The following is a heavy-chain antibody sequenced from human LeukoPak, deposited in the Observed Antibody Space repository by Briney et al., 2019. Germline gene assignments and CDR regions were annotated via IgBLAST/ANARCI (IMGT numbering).Heavy chain of an antibody. Sequence: SETLSLTCAVYGGSFSGYYRSWIRQPPGKGLEWIGEINHSGSTNYNPSLKSRVTISVDTSKNQFSLKLSSVTAADTAVYYCAREARGYDDSSGFVLTEFDDWGQGTLVTVSS. V-gene: IGHV4-34*01. CDR3: AREARGYDDSSGFVLTEFDD. D-gene: IGHD3-22*01. CDR2: INHSGST. CDR1: GGSFSGYY. J-gene: IGHJ4*02.